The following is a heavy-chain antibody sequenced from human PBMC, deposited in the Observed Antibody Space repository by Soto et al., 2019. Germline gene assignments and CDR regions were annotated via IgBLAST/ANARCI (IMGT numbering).Heavy chain of an antibody. Sequence: QVHLQESGPGLVKPSETLSLTCTVSGDSVNSGSYYWSWIRQPPGSGLEWLGYIVRDGSANYNPSLMSRLVISVDSSTNQYSLGLSSVTAAEDAVFYCAGSYTILGGVREPWGQGTLVMVSS. CDR3: AGSYTILGGVREP. CDR2: IVRDGSA. J-gene: IGHJ5*02. CDR1: GDSVNSGSYY. D-gene: IGHD3-3*01. V-gene: IGHV4-61*01.